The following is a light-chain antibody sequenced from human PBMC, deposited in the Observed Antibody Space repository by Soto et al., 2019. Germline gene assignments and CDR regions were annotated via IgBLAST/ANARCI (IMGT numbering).Light chain of an antibody. CDR1: QGISSY. CDR3: QQLNSDPPF. J-gene: IGKJ3*01. V-gene: IGKV1-9*01. CDR2: AAS. Sequence: DIHLTQSPSFLSASVGDRVTITCRASQGISSYLARYQQKPGQAPKLLIYAASTLQSGVPSGFSGSGSGTEVTLTISSLQPEDFATYYCQQLNSDPPFFGHGTKVDIK.